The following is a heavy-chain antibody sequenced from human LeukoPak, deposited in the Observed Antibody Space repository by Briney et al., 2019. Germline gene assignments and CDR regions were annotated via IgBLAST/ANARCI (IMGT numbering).Heavy chain of an antibody. CDR2: INPSGGST. D-gene: IGHD3-22*01. CDR3: ARARRDNYYDSSGYDSGYMDV. J-gene: IGHJ6*03. Sequence: ASVKVSCKASGYTFTSYYMHWVRQAPGQGLEWMGLINPSGGSTSYAQKFQGRVTMTRDMSTSTVYMELSSLRSEDTAVYYCARARRDNYYDSSGYDSGYMDVWGKGTTATVSS. CDR1: GYTFTSYY. V-gene: IGHV1-46*01.